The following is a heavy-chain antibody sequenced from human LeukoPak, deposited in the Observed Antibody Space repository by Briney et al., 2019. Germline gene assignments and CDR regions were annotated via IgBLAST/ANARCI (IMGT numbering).Heavy chain of an antibody. D-gene: IGHD5-24*01. CDR3: ARGRSLDY. CDR2: IYYSGST. V-gene: IGHV4-59*01. Sequence: SETLSLTCTVSGGSISSYYWSWIRQPPGKGLEWIGYIYYSGSTNYNPSLKSRVTISVDTSKNQFSLKLSSVTAADTAVYYCARGRSLDYWGQGTLVTISS. J-gene: IGHJ4*02. CDR1: GGSISSYY.